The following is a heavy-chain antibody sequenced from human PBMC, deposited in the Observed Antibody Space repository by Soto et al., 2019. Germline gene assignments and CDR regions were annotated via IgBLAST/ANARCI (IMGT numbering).Heavy chain of an antibody. CDR3: ARGMITFGGVIRAFDI. CDR1: GGSISSYY. D-gene: IGHD3-16*01. V-gene: IGHV4-59*08. Sequence: SETLSLTCTVSGGSISSYYWSWIRQPPWKGLEWIGYIYYSGSTNYNPSLKSRVTISVDTSKNQFSLKLSSVTAADTAVYYCARGMITFGGVIRAFDIWGQGTMVTV. J-gene: IGHJ3*02. CDR2: IYYSGST.